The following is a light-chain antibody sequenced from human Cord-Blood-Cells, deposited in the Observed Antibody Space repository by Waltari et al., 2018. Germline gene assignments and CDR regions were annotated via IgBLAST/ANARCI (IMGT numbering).Light chain of an antibody. V-gene: IGLV3-9*01. Sequence: SYELTQTLLVSVALGQNARITYGGNNIGSQNVNWYQQKPGQAPVLVIYRDSNRPSGIPERFSGSNSGNTATLTISRAQAGDEADYYCQVWDSSTAWVFGGGTKLTVL. CDR1: NIGSQN. CDR2: RDS. CDR3: QVWDSSTAWV. J-gene: IGLJ3*02.